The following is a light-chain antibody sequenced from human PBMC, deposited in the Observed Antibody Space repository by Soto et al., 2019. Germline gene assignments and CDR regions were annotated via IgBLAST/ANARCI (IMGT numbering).Light chain of an antibody. J-gene: IGLJ7*01. CDR2: EVS. CDR3: TSYTSSSTLYV. V-gene: IGLV2-14*01. Sequence: QSVLTQPASVSGSPGQSITISCTGTSSDVGGYSYVSWYQQHPGKAPKLMIYEVSNRPSGVSNRFSGSKSGNTASLTISGLQAEAEADYYCTSYTSSSTLYVFGTGTQLTVL. CDR1: SSDVGGYSY.